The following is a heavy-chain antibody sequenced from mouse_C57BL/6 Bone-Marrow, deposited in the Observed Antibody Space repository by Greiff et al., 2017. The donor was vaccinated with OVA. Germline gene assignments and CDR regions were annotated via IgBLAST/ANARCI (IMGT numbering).Heavy chain of an antibody. CDR1: GFSLTSYG. J-gene: IGHJ4*01. D-gene: IGHD2-3*01. CDR2: IWGDGST. Sequence: QVQLQQSGPGLVAPSQSLSITCTVSGFSLTSYGVSWVRQPPGKGLEWLGVIWGDGSTNYHSALISRLSISKDNSKSQVFLKLNSLQTDDTATYYCAKQGRVLGYYVGVYYAMDYWGQGTSVTVSS. CDR3: AKQGRVLGYYVGVYYAMDY. V-gene: IGHV2-3*01.